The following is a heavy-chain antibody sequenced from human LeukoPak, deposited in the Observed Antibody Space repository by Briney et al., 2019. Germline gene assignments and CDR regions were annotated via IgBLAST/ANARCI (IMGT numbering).Heavy chain of an antibody. V-gene: IGHV3-53*01. J-gene: IGHJ4*02. D-gene: IGHD3-22*01. CDR1: GFTVSSNY. CDR3: ARGGPYYYDSSGYYSPFDY. Sequence: GGSLRLSCAASGFTVSSNYMSWVRQAPGKGLEWVSVIYSGGSTYYEDSVKARFTISRDNSKNTLYLQMNSLRAEDTAVYYCARGGPYYYDSSGYYSPFDYWGQGTLVTVSS. CDR2: IYSGGST.